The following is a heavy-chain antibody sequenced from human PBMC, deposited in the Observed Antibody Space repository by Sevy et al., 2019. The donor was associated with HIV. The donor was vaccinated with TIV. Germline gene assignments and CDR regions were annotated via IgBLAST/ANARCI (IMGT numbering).Heavy chain of an antibody. D-gene: IGHD6-13*01. CDR2: ISSDGSDK. J-gene: IGHJ6*02. Sequence: GGSLRLSCAAAGFTFSRYGMHWARQAPGKGLEWVAVISSDGSDKEYEESVKGRFTVSRDNSKDTVYLQMNSLRLDDTGIDYCANSRGRYEGSSWLYYYYLMDVWGQGTTVTVSS. CDR3: ANSRGRYEGSSWLYYYYLMDV. V-gene: IGHV3-30*18. CDR1: GFTFSRYG.